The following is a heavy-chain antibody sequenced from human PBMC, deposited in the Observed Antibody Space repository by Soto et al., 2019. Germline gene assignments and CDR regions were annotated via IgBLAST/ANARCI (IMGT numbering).Heavy chain of an antibody. J-gene: IGHJ3*02. CDR3: ATDPLRSTVTTEYDDAFDI. CDR2: FDPEDGET. D-gene: IGHD4-17*01. V-gene: IGHV1-24*01. Sequence: QVQLVQSGAEVKKPGASVKVSCKVSGYTLTELSMHWVRQAPGKGLEWMGGFDPEDGETIYAQKFQGRVTMPEDTSTDPAYMELSSLRSEDTAVYYCATDPLRSTVTTEYDDAFDIWGQGTMVTVSS. CDR1: GYTLTELS.